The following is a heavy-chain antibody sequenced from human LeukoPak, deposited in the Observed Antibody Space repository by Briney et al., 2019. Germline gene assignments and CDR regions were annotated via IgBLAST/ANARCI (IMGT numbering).Heavy chain of an antibody. J-gene: IGHJ3*02. CDR1: GGSISSYY. D-gene: IGHD3-10*01. Sequence: SETLSLTCTVSGGSISSYYWSWIRQPPGKELEWIGYIYYSGSTNYNPSLKSRVTISVDTSKNQFSLKLSSVTAADTAVYYCAGPAGAFDIWGQGTMVTVSS. CDR3: AGPAGAFDI. V-gene: IGHV4-59*08. CDR2: IYYSGST.